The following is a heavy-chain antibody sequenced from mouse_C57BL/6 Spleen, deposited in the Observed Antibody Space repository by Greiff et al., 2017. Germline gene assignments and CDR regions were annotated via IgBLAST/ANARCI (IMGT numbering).Heavy chain of an antibody. CDR3: ARWDFGGYSSYAMDY. CDR1: GYAFTNYL. D-gene: IGHD2-3*01. V-gene: IGHV1-54*01. Sequence: VQVVESGAELVRPGTSVKVSCKASGYAFTNYLIEWVKQRPGQGLEWIGVINPGSGGTNYNEKFKGKATLTADKSSSTAYMQLSSLTSEDSAVYFCARWDFGGYSSYAMDYWGQGTSVTVSS. CDR2: INPGSGGT. J-gene: IGHJ4*01.